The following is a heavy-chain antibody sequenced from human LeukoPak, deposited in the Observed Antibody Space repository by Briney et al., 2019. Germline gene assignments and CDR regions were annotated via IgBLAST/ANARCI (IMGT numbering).Heavy chain of an antibody. CDR1: GFTFSSCA. Sequence: GGSLRLSCAASGFTFSSCAMSWVRQAPGKGLEWVSAISGSGGSSYYADSVKGRFTISRDNSKNTLYLQMNSLRAEDTAVYYCAGVRPATMITFGGAIDYWGQGTLVTVSS. CDR2: ISGSGGSS. J-gene: IGHJ4*02. CDR3: AGVRPATMITFGGAIDY. D-gene: IGHD3-16*01. V-gene: IGHV3-23*01.